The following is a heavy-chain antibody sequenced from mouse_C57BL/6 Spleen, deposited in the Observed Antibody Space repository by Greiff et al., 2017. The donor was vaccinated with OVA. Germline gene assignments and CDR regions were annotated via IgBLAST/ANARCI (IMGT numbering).Heavy chain of an antibody. CDR2: IHPNSGST. J-gene: IGHJ4*01. CDR1: GYTFTSYW. Sequence: VQLQQPGAELVKPGASVKLSCKASGYTFTSYWMHWVKQRPGQGLEWIGMIHPNSGSTNYNEKFKSKATLTVDKSSSTAYMQLSSLTSEDSADYYCARSFITTDAMDYWGQGTSVTVSS. CDR3: ARSFITTDAMDY. D-gene: IGHD1-1*01. V-gene: IGHV1-64*01.